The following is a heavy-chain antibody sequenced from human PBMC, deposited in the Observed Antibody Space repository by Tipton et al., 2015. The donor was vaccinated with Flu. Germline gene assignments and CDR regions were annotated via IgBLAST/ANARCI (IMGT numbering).Heavy chain of an antibody. CDR2: ISSSNSTI. Sequence: SLRLSCAASGFTFSDYYMSWIRQAPGKGLEWISFISSSNSTIYYADSVKGRFTISRDNAKNSLYLQMISLRAEDTAVYYCAKGYRGTIDYWGQGTLVTVSS. CDR1: GFTFSDYY. V-gene: IGHV3-11*01. D-gene: IGHD2-21*01. CDR3: AKGYRGTIDY. J-gene: IGHJ4*02.